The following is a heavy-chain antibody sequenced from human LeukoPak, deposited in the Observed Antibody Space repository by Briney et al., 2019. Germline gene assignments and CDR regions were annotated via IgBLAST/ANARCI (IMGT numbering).Heavy chain of an antibody. J-gene: IGHJ4*02. V-gene: IGHV3-21*01. D-gene: IGHD4-23*01. CDR1: GFTFSTYN. CDR2: ISSSSSNI. Sequence: GGSLRLSCAASGFTFSTYNMNWVRQAPGKGLEWVSSISSSSSNIYYADSVKGRFTISRDNAKNSLYLQMNSLRAEDTAVYYCARDKGYGGNRYYFDYWGQGTLVTVSS. CDR3: ARDKGYGGNRYYFDY.